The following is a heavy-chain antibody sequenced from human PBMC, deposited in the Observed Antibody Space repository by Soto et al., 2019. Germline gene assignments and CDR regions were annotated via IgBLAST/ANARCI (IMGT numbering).Heavy chain of an antibody. CDR2: FISSSNTI. CDR3: ALRAGPL. J-gene: IGHJ4*02. D-gene: IGHD6-13*01. V-gene: IGHV3-48*01. CDR1: GFTFSTYS. Sequence: GGSLRLSCAASGFTFSTYSMNWVRQAPGKGLEWISYFISSSNTIYYADSFKGRFTISRDNAKNSLYLQMNSLRAEDTAVYYCALRAGPLGGQGTLVTVSS.